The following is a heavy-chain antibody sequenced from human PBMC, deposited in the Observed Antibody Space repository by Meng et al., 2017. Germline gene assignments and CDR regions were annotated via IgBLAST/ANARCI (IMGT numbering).Heavy chain of an antibody. CDR3: AKDLGSGDYLYNWFVP. CDR2: LSGSGSNT. Sequence: QLVGPVGGVVQPGGSLRVSCAASGFTFSTSPMTWVRQAPGKGLEWVSSLSGSGSNTYYTDSVKGRFTISRDNSKNTLFLQMNSLRAEDTAVYYCAKDLGSGDYLYNWFVPWGQGTLVTVSS. D-gene: IGHD3-10*01. CDR1: GFTFSTSP. J-gene: IGHJ5*02. V-gene: IGHV3-23*04.